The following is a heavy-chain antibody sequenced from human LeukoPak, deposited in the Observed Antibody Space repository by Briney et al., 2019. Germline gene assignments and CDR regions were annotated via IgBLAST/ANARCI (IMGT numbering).Heavy chain of an antibody. CDR3: ARDGGVEQQLITYNWFDP. CDR1: GGSISSGGYY. V-gene: IGHV4-31*03. J-gene: IGHJ5*02. CDR2: IYYSGST. D-gene: IGHD6-13*01. Sequence: SETLSLTCTVSGGSISSGGYYWSWIRQHPGKGLEWIVYIYYSGSTYYNPSLKSRVTISVDTSKNQFSLKLSSVTAADTAVYYCARDGGVEQQLITYNWFDPWGQGTLVTVSS.